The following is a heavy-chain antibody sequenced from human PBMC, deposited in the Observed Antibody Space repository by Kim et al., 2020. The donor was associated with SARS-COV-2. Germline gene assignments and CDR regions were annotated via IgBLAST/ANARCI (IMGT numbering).Heavy chain of an antibody. J-gene: IGHJ5*02. CDR3: TTLNWFDP. CDR1: GFTFSDAW. CDR2: VRSNTDGGAR. Sequence: GGSLRLSCAASGFTFSDAWMSWVRQAPGRGLEWVARVRSNTDGGARDYAAAVKGRFTISRDDSKNMVYLEMNSLKTEDSAIYYCTTLNWFDPWGQGTRGTVSS. V-gene: IGHV3-15*01.